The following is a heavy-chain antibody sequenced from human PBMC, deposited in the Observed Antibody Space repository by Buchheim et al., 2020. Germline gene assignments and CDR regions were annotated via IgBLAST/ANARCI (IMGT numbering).Heavy chain of an antibody. CDR3: ARDLPPRGEPGGWFDP. CDR1: GGSISSSSYY. V-gene: IGHV4-39*02. CDR2: IYFSGST. D-gene: IGHD1-14*01. J-gene: IGHJ5*02. Sequence: QLQLQESGPGLVKPSETLSLTCTVSGGSISSSSYYWGWIRQPPGKGLEWIGGIYFSGSTYYNPSLKIRVTISVDTSKHQFSLKLSSVTAADTAVYYCARDLPPRGEPGGWFDPWGQGTL.